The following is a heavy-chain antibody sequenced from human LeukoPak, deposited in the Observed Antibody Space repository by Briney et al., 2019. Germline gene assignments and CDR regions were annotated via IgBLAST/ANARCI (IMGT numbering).Heavy chain of an antibody. CDR1: GFTFSGFG. D-gene: IGHD3-22*01. J-gene: IGHJ4*02. Sequence: GGSLRLSCAASGFTFSGFGMNWVRQAPGKGLEWVSSVSRSSSDTYYADSVKGRFTISRDNAKNSLYLQMNSLRAEDTAVYYCVRTRITMIVGLASRFDYWGQGTLVTVSS. CDR2: VSRSSSDT. CDR3: VRTRITMIVGLASRFDY. V-gene: IGHV3-21*01.